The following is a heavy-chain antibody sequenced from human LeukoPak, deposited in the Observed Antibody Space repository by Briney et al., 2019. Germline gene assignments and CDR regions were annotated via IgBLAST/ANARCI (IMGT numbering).Heavy chain of an antibody. CDR3: ARDGPDCSSTSCYPHNWFYP. Sequence: GASVKVSCKASGYTFTSYGISWVRQAPGQGLEWMGWMSAYNGNTNYAQKLQGRVTMTTTTSTSTAYMELRSLRSDDTAVYYCARDGPDCSSTSCYPHNWFYPWGQGTPGTVSS. J-gene: IGHJ5*02. CDR2: MSAYNGNT. D-gene: IGHD2-2*01. CDR1: GYTFTSYG. V-gene: IGHV1-18*01.